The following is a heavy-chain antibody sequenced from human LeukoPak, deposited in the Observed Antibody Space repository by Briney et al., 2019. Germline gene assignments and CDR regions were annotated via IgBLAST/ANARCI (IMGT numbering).Heavy chain of an antibody. J-gene: IGHJ4*02. CDR3: ARPDRWPEALDY. CDR2: ISYDGSNK. D-gene: IGHD5-24*01. CDR1: GFTFSSYA. V-gene: IGHV3-30-3*01. Sequence: GSLRLYCAASGFTFSSYAMHWVRQAPGKGLEWVAVISYDGSNKYYADSVKGRFTISRDNSKNTLYLQMNSLRAEDTAVYYCARPDRWPEALDYWGQGTLVTVSS.